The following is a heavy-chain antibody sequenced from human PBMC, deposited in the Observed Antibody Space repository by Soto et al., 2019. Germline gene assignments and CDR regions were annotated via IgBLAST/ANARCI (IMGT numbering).Heavy chain of an antibody. Sequence: QVQLVQSGDEVKKPGASVKVSCKASGYTFTSYDINWVRQATGQGFESLGWMNPNSGNTGYVKKFQGRVTMTRDTSLSTGYMELSSLRSEDTAVYYCARGINYGDYSRWFDPWGPGTLVTVSS. CDR1: GYTFTSYD. CDR2: MNPNSGNT. V-gene: IGHV1-8*01. J-gene: IGHJ5*02. D-gene: IGHD4-17*01. CDR3: ARGINYGDYSRWFDP.